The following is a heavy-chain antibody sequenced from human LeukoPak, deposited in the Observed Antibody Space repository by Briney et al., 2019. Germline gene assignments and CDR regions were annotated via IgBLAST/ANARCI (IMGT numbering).Heavy chain of an antibody. CDR3: ARDPSYGALDY. D-gene: IGHD4-17*01. Sequence: PGGSLRLSCAASGFTFSTSWMSWVRQAPGKGLEWVANMIYDGRLIYYVDFVKGRFTISRDNAKNSLYLQMNSLRAEDTAVCYCARDPSYGALDYWGQGTLVTVSS. J-gene: IGHJ4*02. CDR1: GFTFSTSW. CDR2: MIYDGRLI. V-gene: IGHV3-7*01.